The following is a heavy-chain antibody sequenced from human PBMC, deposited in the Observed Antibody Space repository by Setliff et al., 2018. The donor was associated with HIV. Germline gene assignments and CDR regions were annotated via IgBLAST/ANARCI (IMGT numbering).Heavy chain of an antibody. CDR1: GYNFINYG. J-gene: IGHJ5*02. D-gene: IGHD1-26*01. CDR3: ARARLQGIVAAVGPRDNCLDP. V-gene: IGHV1-18*01. CDR2: ISAYNGNT. Sequence: ASVKVSCKASGYNFINYGISWVRQAPGQGLEWMGWISAYNGNTDYAPRLLGRVTMTTDTFTSTAYMELRSLSSDDTAVYYGARARLQGIVAAVGPRDNCLDPWGQGTRVTVSS.